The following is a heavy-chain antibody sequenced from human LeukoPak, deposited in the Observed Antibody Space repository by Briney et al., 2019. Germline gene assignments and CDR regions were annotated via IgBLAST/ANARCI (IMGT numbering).Heavy chain of an antibody. CDR3: ARDIYSNYPYFDY. D-gene: IGHD4-11*01. Sequence: ASVKVSCKASGYTFTSYYMHWVRQAPGQGLEWMGIINPSGGSTSYAQKFQGRVTMTRDMSTSTVYMELSRLRSDDTAVYYCARDIYSNYPYFDYWGQGTLVTVSS. CDR2: INPSGGST. V-gene: IGHV1-46*01. J-gene: IGHJ4*02. CDR1: GYTFTSYY.